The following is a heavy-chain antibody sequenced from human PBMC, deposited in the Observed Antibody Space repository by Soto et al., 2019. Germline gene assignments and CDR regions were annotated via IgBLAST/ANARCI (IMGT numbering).Heavy chain of an antibody. CDR2: IKQDGSEK. V-gene: IGHV3-7*01. CDR3: ARDLSDPAAGIFDY. CDR1: GFTFSSYW. D-gene: IGHD6-13*01. J-gene: IGHJ4*02. Sequence: GGSLRLSCAASGFTFSSYWMSWVRQAPGKGLEWVANIKQDGSEKYYVDSVKGRFTVSRDNAKNSLYLQMNSLRAEDTAVYYCARDLSDPAAGIFDYWGQGTLVTVSS.